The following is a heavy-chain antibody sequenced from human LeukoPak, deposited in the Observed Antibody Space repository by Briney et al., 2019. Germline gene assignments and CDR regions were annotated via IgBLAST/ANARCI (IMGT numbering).Heavy chain of an antibody. Sequence: GGSLRLSCAASGFTFSSYAMHWVRQAPGKGLEWVAVTSHDETTKYYADSVKGRFTISRDNSKNTLYLQMNSLRPEDTAVYYCARGGKIPLAGTRSPQYFQHWGQGTLVTVSS. D-gene: IGHD6-19*01. V-gene: IGHV3-30*04. CDR2: TSHDETTK. CDR1: GFTFSSYA. J-gene: IGHJ1*01. CDR3: ARGGKIPLAGTRSPQYFQH.